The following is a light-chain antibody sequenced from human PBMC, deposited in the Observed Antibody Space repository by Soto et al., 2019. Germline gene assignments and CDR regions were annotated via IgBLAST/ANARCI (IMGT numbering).Light chain of an antibody. CDR3: QQYTGYSRT. V-gene: IGKV1-5*01. CDR2: DAS. J-gene: IGKJ1*01. Sequence: DIQMTQSPSTLSTSIGERVTITCRASQSISDSLAWYQQKPGKAPFLLISDASNLERGVPSRFSGSGSGTEFTLTISSMQPDDFATYYCQQYTGYSRTFGQGTKVDIK. CDR1: QSISDS.